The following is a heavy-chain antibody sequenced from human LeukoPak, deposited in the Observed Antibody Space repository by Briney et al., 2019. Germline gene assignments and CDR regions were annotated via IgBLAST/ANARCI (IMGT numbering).Heavy chain of an antibody. CDR2: ISYDGSNK. CDR1: GFTFSSYG. Sequence: GGSLRLSCAASGFTFSSYGMHWVRQAPGKGLEWVAVISYDGSNKYYADSVKGRFTISRDNSKNTLYLQMNSLRAEDTAVYYCAKDKFLGYSSSRYGEGYFDYWGQGTLVTVSS. CDR3: AKDKFLGYSSSRYGEGYFDY. V-gene: IGHV3-30*18. D-gene: IGHD6-13*01. J-gene: IGHJ4*02.